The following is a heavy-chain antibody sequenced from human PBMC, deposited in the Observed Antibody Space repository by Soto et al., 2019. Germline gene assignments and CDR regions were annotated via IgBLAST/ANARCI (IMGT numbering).Heavy chain of an antibody. CDR2: IYYSERI. V-gene: IGHV4-59*08. D-gene: IGHD3-9*01. CDR3: ARHINSIRYFHNWFDP. J-gene: IGHJ5*02. Sequence: SETLSLTCTVSGGSIGSYYWSWIRQPPGKGLEWIGYIYYSERINYNPSLKSRDNISDDKSKKQLSQKMSYVTAADMAVYYFARHINSIRYFHNWFDPWGQGTLVTVSS. CDR1: GGSIGSYY.